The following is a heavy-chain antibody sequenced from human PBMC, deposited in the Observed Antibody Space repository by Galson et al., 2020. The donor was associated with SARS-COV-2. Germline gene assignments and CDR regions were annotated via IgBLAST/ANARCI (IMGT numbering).Heavy chain of an antibody. CDR1: GFTFSSYG. D-gene: IGHD5-18*01. J-gene: IGHJ6*02. Sequence: GGSLRLSCAASGFTFSSYGMHWVRQAPGKGLEWVAVISYDGSNKYYADSVKGRFTISRDNSKNTLYLQMNSLRAEDTAVYYCAKGGYSYGYDYYYYYYGMDVWGQGTTVTVSS. V-gene: IGHV3-30*18. CDR3: AKGGYSYGYDYYYYYYGMDV. CDR2: ISYDGSNK.